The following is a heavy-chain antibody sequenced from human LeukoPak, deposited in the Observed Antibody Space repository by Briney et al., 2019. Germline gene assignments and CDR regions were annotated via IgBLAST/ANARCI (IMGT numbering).Heavy chain of an antibody. V-gene: IGHV4-34*01. CDR1: GGSFSGYY. CDR3: VRQVVVVPAAFYYYYYYMDV. Sequence: SETLSLTCAVYGGSFSGYYWSWIRQPPGQGLDWIGELNHIGSTNSYPSLKSRVTISVDTSKKPFSLKLSSVTAADPAVYYCVRQVVVVPAAFYYYYYYMDVWGKGTTVTISS. J-gene: IGHJ6*03. CDR2: LNHIGST. D-gene: IGHD2-2*01.